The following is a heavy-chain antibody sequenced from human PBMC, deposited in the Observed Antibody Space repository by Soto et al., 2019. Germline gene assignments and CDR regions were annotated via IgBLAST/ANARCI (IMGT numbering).Heavy chain of an antibody. Sequence: QVQLQESGPGLVKPSGTLSLTCAVSGGYIDSSDWWNWVRQPPGKGLEWIGEIFHGGTIIYNPSLKSRVTISVDKSSNQFSLELTSVTAADTAVYYCARDHHYRNSWSFDSWGQGTLVTVSS. CDR3: ARDHHYRNSWSFDS. CDR2: IFHGGTI. D-gene: IGHD6-13*01. J-gene: IGHJ4*02. CDR1: GGYIDSSDW. V-gene: IGHV4-4*02.